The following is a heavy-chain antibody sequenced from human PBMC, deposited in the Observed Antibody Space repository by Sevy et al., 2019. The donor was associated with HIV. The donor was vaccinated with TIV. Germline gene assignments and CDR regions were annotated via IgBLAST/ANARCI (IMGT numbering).Heavy chain of an antibody. CDR2: ISGSGGST. CDR1: GFTFSSYA. Sequence: GGSLRLSCAASGFTFSSYAMSWVRQAPGKGLEWVSAISGSGGSTYYADSVKGRFTISRDNSKNTRYLQMNSLRAEDTAVYYCAKGFGDPYYYDSSGYYYFDYWGQGTLVTVSS. CDR3: AKGFGDPYYYDSSGYYYFDY. J-gene: IGHJ4*02. D-gene: IGHD3-22*01. V-gene: IGHV3-23*01.